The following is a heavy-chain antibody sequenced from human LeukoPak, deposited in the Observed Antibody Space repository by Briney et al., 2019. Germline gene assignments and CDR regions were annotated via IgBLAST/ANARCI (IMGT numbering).Heavy chain of an antibody. CDR3: ARDAYNSRYFDY. CDR2: ISTYSGNT. J-gene: IGHJ4*02. CDR1: GYSFTRYD. Sequence: ASVKVSCKASGYSFTRYDISWVRQAPGQGLEWMGWISTYSGNTNYAQRLRGRVTMTTDTSMTTAYMELRNLRSDDTAVYYCARDAYNSRYFDYWGQGTLVTVSS. V-gene: IGHV1-18*01. D-gene: IGHD5-24*01.